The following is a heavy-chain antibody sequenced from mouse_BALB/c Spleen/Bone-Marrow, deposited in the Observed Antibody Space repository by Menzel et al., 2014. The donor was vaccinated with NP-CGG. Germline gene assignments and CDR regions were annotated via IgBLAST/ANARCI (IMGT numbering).Heavy chain of an antibody. Sequence: VQLQQSGAELVKPGASVKLSCTASGFNIKDTYMHWVKQRPEQGXEXIGRIDPANGNTKYDPKFQGKATITADTSSNTAYLQLXSLTSEDTXXXXXXXXXXXXXSFAXWGXGTLVPVSA. J-gene: IGHJ3*01. CDR3: XXXXXXXXSFAX. V-gene: IGHV14-3*02. CDR1: GFNIKDTY. CDR2: IDPANGNT.